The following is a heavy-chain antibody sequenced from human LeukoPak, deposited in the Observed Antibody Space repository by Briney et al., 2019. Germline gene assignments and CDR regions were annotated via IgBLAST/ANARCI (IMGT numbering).Heavy chain of an antibody. J-gene: IGHJ6*02. Sequence: ASVKVSCKASGYTFTNYDINWVRQATGQGLEWMGWMNPNSGNTGYAQKFQGRVTMTRNTSISTAYMELSSLRSEDTAVYYCAKFDSSGVYYYGMDVWGPGTTVTVSS. D-gene: IGHD3-22*01. CDR3: AKFDSSGVYYYGMDV. CDR2: MNPNSGNT. V-gene: IGHV1-8*01. CDR1: GYTFTNYD.